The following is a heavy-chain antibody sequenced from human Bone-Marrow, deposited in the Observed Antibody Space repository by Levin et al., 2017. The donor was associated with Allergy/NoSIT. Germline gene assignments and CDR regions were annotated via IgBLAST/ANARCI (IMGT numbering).Heavy chain of an antibody. CDR1: GYTLNRYY. J-gene: IGHJ4*02. CDR2: INPRGGRT. Sequence: ASVKVSCKASGYTLNRYYMHWVRQAPGQGLEWMGMINPRGGRTIYAQKFQDRVTMTRDTAASTVYMELSSLRSEDTAIYYCARSEHEILTGYYRGLDYWGQGSLVIVSS. D-gene: IGHD3-9*01. CDR3: ARSEHEILTGYYRGLDY. V-gene: IGHV1-46*02.